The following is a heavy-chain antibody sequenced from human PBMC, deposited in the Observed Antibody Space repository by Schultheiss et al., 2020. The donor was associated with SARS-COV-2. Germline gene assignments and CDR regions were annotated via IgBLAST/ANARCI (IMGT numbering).Heavy chain of an antibody. CDR2: IYSGGST. V-gene: IGHV3-53*01. CDR3: ASYRYCSGGSCYGADYYYGMDV. Sequence: GGSLRLSCAASGFTVSSNYMSWVRQAPGKGLEWVSVIYSGGSTYYADSVKGRFTISRDNSKNTLYLQMNSLRAEDTAVYYCASYRYCSGGSCYGADYYYGMDVWGQGTTVTVSS. J-gene: IGHJ6*02. D-gene: IGHD2-15*01. CDR1: GFTVSSNY.